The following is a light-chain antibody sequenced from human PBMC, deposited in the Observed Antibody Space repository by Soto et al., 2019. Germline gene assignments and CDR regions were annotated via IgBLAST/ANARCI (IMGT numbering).Light chain of an antibody. CDR2: GAS. Sequence: VMTQSPDTVSASLGGTATLSCRASQPVNTNLAWYHQGPGQAPRLLISGASTRATGVPVRFIGSGSGTEFTLTISGLQSEDFGIYFCHQYNNWPPYTFGQGTKLEI. V-gene: IGKV3-15*01. CDR3: HQYNNWPPYT. CDR1: QPVNTN. J-gene: IGKJ2*01.